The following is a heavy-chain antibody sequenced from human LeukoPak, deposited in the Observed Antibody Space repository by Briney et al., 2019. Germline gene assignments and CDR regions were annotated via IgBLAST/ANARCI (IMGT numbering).Heavy chain of an antibody. V-gene: IGHV4-39*07. CDR2: IYYSGST. CDR1: GGSIGSSYSY. D-gene: IGHD6-6*01. Sequence: PSETLSLTCTVSGGSIGSSYSYWGWIRQPPGKGLEWIGNIYYSGSTYYNPSLKSRVTISVDTSKNHFSLKLNSVTAADTAVYYCARGDTVAARPGRFDYWGQGTLVTVSS. CDR3: ARGDTVAARPGRFDY. J-gene: IGHJ4*02.